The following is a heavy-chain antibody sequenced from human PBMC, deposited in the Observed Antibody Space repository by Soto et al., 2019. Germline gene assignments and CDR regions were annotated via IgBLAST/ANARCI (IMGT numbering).Heavy chain of an antibody. Sequence: SETLSLTCAVSGGSFTSNNWWTWVRQPPGQGLEWIGEIYRTGSTNYNPSLKSRVTISLGKSENQFSLKVTSLTAADTAVYYCASRDPGTSVDYWGQGTLVT. D-gene: IGHD1-7*01. CDR1: GGSFTSNNW. V-gene: IGHV4-4*02. J-gene: IGHJ4*02. CDR2: IYRTGST. CDR3: ASRDPGTSVDY.